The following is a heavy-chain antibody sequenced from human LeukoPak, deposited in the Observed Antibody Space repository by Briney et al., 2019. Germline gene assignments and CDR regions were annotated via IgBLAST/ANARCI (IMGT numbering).Heavy chain of an antibody. CDR1: GGSFSGYY. D-gene: IGHD2-15*01. V-gene: IGHV4-34*01. CDR2: INHSGST. CDR3: AREDIVVVVAAGSQYNWFDP. Sequence: PSETPSLTCAVYGGSFSGYYWSWIRQPPGKGLEWIGEINHSGSTNYNPSLKSRVTISVDTSKNQFSLKLSSVTAADTAVYYCAREDIVVVVAAGSQYNWFDPWGQGTLVTVSS. J-gene: IGHJ5*02.